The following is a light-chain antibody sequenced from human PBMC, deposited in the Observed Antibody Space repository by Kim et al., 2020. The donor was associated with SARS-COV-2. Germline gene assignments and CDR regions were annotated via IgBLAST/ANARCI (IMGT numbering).Light chain of an antibody. CDR1: QSISYYY. CDR2: DTS. J-gene: IGKJ4*01. V-gene: IGKV3-20*01. Sequence: LSPGEIATLPCRASQSISYYYLAWYQQNPGQAPRLLIYDTSNRDTGIPDRFSGSGSGTDFTLTISRLEPEDFAVYYCQQYGGSLTFGGGTKVDIK. CDR3: QQYGGSLT.